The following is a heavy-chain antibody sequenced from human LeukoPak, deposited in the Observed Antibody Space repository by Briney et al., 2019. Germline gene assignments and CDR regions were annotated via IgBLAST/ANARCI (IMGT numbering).Heavy chain of an antibody. Sequence: PGGSLRLSCAASGFTFSSFWMTWVRQAPGKGLEWVSSISSSSSYIYYADSVKGRFTISRDNAKNSLYLQMNSLRAEDTAVYYCASQPLAVAGTFRDYWGQGTLVTVSS. CDR2: ISSSSSYI. J-gene: IGHJ4*02. CDR3: ASQPLAVAGTFRDY. V-gene: IGHV3-21*01. CDR1: GFTFSSFW. D-gene: IGHD6-19*01.